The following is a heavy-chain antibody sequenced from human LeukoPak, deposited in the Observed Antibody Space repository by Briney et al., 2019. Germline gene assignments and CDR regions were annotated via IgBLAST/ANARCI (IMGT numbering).Heavy chain of an antibody. Sequence: ASVKVSCKTSGYPFSDYYIHWVRQASGQGLESMGWIDPKNSDTKYAQRSQGRLTISMDTSIDTVYMELSSLRYDDTAVYYCARLSALWGQGTLVTVSS. CDR2: IDPKNSDT. CDR3: ARLSAL. CDR1: GYPFSDYY. J-gene: IGHJ4*02. V-gene: IGHV1-2*02.